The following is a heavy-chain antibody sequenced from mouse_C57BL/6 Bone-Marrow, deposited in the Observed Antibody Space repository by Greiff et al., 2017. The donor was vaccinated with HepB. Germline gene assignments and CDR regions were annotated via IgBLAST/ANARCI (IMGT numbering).Heavy chain of an antibody. CDR1: GYTFTSYW. J-gene: IGHJ3*01. CDR3: ARSEIVLLRSGAWFAY. D-gene: IGHD1-1*01. CDR2: IYPGSGST. V-gene: IGHV1-55*01. Sequence: VQLQQPGAELVKPGASVKMSCKASGYTFTSYWITWVKQRPGQGLEWIGDIYPGSGSTNYNEKFKSKATLTVDTSSSPAYMQLSSLTSEDSAVYYCARSEIVLLRSGAWFAYWGQGTLVTVSA.